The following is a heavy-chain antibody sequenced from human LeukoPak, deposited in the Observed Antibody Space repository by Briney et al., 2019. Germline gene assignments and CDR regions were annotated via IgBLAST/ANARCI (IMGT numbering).Heavy chain of an antibody. V-gene: IGHV5-10-1*01. J-gene: IGHJ4*02. CDR1: GYSFTSYW. CDR2: IDPSDSYT. CDR3: ARSYSSGRVY. Sequence: GASLKISCKGSGYSFTSYWISWVRQLPGKGLGWMGRIDPSDSYTNYSPSFQGHVTISADKSISTAYLQWSSLKASDTAMYYCARSYSSGRVYWGQGTLVTVSS. D-gene: IGHD6-19*01.